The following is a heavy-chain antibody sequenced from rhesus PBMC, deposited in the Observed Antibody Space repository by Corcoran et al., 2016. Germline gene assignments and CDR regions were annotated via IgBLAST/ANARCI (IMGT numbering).Heavy chain of an antibody. CDR3: ARDHSWNDKAADY. Sequence: QVQLQESGPGLVKPSETLPLTCAGSGASISSNYWSWIRQPPGKGLEWIGYIYGGGGSTSYNPSLKSRVTISKDTSKNQFSLKLSSVTAADTAVYYCARDHSWNDKAADYWGQGVLVTVSS. V-gene: IGHV4S6*01. CDR2: IYGGGGST. CDR1: GASISSNY. J-gene: IGHJ4*01. D-gene: IGHD1-14*01.